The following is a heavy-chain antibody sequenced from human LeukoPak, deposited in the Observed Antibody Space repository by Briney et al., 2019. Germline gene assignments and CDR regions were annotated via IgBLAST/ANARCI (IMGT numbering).Heavy chain of an antibody. CDR2: INRGGSRT. V-gene: IGHV3-74*01. Sequence: PGGSLRLSCAASGFTFSNHWMHWVRQAPGKGLMWVSRINRGGSRTDYADSVKGRFTISRDDAKNTLYLQLNSLRAEDTAVYFCARGGSDTAMAHDYWAREPWSLSPQ. CDR1: GFTFSNHW. J-gene: IGHJ4*02. D-gene: IGHD5-18*01. CDR3: ARGGSDTAMAHDY.